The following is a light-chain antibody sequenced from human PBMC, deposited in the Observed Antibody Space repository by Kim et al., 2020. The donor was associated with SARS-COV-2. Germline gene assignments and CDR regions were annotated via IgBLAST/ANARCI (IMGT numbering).Light chain of an antibody. CDR2: GAS. J-gene: IGKJ2*01. CDR1: QSVSSSY. V-gene: IGKV3-20*01. CDR3: QQYGSSPYT. Sequence: EIVLTQSPGTLSLSPGERATLSCRARQSVSSSYLAWYQQKPGQAPRLLIYGASSRATGIPDRFSGSGSGTDFTLTISRLEPEDFAVYYCQQYGSSPYTLGQGTKLEI.